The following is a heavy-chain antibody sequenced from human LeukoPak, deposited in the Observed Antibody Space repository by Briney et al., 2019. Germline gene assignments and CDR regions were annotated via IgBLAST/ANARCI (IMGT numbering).Heavy chain of an antibody. J-gene: IGHJ4*02. D-gene: IGHD6-19*01. Sequence: GGSLRLSCAASGFTFSSYSMNWVRQAPGKGLEWVSPISSSSSYIYYADSVKGRFTISRDNAKNSLYLQMNSLRAEDTAVYYCASLPLTVAGSDYWGQGTLVTVSS. CDR2: ISSSSSYI. CDR1: GFTFSSYS. V-gene: IGHV3-21*01. CDR3: ASLPLTVAGSDY.